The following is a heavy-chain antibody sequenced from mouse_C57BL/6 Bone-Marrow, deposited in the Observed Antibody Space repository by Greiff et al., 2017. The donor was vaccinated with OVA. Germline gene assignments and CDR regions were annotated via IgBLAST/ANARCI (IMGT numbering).Heavy chain of an antibody. D-gene: IGHD1-1*01. CDR2: IDPSDSYT. CDR3: ARRSYIWYFDV. V-gene: IGHV1-69*01. Sequence: QVQLQQPGAELVMPGASVKLSCKASGYTFTSYWMHWVKQRPGQGLEWIGEIDPSDSYTNYNQKFKGKSTLTVDKSSSTAYMQLSSLTSEDSAVYYCARRSYIWYFDVWGTGTTVTVSS. J-gene: IGHJ1*03. CDR1: GYTFTSYW.